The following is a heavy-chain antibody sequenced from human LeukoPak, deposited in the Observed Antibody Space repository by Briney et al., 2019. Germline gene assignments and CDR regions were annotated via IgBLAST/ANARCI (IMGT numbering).Heavy chain of an antibody. CDR3: ARDPIEAY. J-gene: IGHJ4*02. Sequence: GSLRLSCAASGLTVSSNHMSWVRQAPGKGLEWIGSIYHSGSTYYNPSLKSRVTISVDTSKNQFSLKLSSVTAADTAVYYCARDPIEAYWGQGTLVTVSS. V-gene: IGHV4-38-2*02. CDR1: GLTVSSNH. CDR2: IYHSGST.